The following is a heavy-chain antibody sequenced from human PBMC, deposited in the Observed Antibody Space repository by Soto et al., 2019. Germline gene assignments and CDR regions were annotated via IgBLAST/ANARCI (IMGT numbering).Heavy chain of an antibody. CDR1: GDSVSSSSAA. CDR2: TYYRSKWYN. CDR3: ARGTYGDSRGMDV. Sequence: SQTISLTCAISGDSVSSSSAAWNCIRQSPSRGLEWLGRTYYRSKWYNDYAVSVKSRIIISPDTSKNQFSLQLNSVTPEDTALYYCARGTYGDSRGMDVWGQGTTVTVSS. V-gene: IGHV6-1*01. J-gene: IGHJ6*02. D-gene: IGHD4-17*01.